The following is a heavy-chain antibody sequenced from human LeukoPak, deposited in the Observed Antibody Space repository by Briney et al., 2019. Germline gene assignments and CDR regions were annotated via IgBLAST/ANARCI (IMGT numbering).Heavy chain of an antibody. CDR2: IIPIFGTA. Sequence: ASVKVSCKASGGTFGSYAISWVRQAPGQGLEWMGGIIPIFGTANYAQKFQGRVTITADESTSTAYMELSSLRSEDTAVYYCARAAYYYYGMDVWGQGTTVTVSS. D-gene: IGHD2-15*01. CDR3: ARAAYYYYGMDV. V-gene: IGHV1-69*13. CDR1: GGTFGSYA. J-gene: IGHJ6*02.